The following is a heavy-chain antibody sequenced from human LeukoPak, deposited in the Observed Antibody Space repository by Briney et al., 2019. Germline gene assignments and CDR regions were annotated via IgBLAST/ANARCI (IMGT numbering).Heavy chain of an antibody. D-gene: IGHD3-10*01. V-gene: IGHV4-59*01. Sequence: PSETLSLTCTVSRGSISSYYWGWIRQPPGKGQERNGYIYYSGSTNYNPSLSRRVTMSVDTSKNQFSVKLSSVTAADTAVYYCARGGIGSGSYNWFDPWGQGTLVTVSS. CDR1: RGSISSYY. CDR2: IYYSGST. J-gene: IGHJ5*02. CDR3: ARGGIGSGSYNWFDP.